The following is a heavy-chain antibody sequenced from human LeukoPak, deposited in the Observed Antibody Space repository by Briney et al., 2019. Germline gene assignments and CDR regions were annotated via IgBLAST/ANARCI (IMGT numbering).Heavy chain of an antibody. V-gene: IGHV4-59*12. D-gene: IGHD6-13*01. CDR3: ARGWGAAAVPYFDY. J-gene: IGHJ4*02. CDR2: IYHSGST. Sequence: SETLSLTCTVSGGSFSSYYWSWIRQPPGKGLEWIGYIYHSGSTYYNPSLKSRVTISVDRSKNQFSLKLSSVTAADTAVYYCARGWGAAAVPYFDYWGQGTLVTVSS. CDR1: GGSFSSYY.